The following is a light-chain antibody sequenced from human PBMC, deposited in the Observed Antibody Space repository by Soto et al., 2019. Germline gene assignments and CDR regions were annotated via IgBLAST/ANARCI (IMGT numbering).Light chain of an antibody. CDR2: AAS. CDR3: KHAQIFPLT. Sequence: DIQMTQSPSSVSASVGDRVTITCRASHDVSSWLAWYQQKPGKAPKLLIYAASSLEGGVPSRFSGSGSGTDFSLTISRLQPEDSATYYCKHAQIFPLTFGGGTKVEIK. CDR1: HDVSSW. V-gene: IGKV1-12*01. J-gene: IGKJ4*01.